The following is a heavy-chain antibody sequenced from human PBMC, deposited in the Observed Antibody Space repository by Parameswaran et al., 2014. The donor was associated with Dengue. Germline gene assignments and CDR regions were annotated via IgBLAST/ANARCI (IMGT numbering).Heavy chain of an antibody. Sequence: GSLRLSCKGSGYSFTSYWIGWVRQMPGKGLEWMGIIYPGDSDTRYSPSFQGQVTISADKSISTAYLQWSSLKASDTAMYYCARQFEVDYYDSSGYYYNYWGQGTWSPSPQ. D-gene: IGHD3-22*01. CDR3: ARQFEVDYYDSSGYYYNY. CDR1: GYSFTSYW. J-gene: IGHJ4*02. CDR2: IYPGDSDT. V-gene: IGHV5-51*01.